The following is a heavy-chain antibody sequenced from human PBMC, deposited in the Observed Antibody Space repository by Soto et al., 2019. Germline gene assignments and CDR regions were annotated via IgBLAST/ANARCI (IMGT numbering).Heavy chain of an antibody. CDR2: ISSSSDYI. V-gene: IGHV3-21*01. CDR1: GFTLSSYS. Sequence: PGGSLRLSCAASGFTLSSYSMNWVRQAPGKGLEWLSSISSSSDYIYYADSVKGRFTISRDNARNSLYLQMNSLRAEDTAVYYCASKPGDYSFVQWGQGTLVTVAS. J-gene: IGHJ4*02. CDR3: ASKPGDYSFVQ. D-gene: IGHD4-4*01.